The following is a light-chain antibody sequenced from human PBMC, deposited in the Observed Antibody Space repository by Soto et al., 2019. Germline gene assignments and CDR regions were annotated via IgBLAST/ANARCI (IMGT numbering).Light chain of an antibody. CDR3: CSSGGSPTYV. V-gene: IGLV2-23*02. J-gene: IGLJ1*01. Sequence: QSVLTQPASVSGSPGQSITISCTGTSSNVGSYKLVSWYQQHPGKAPKLMIFEVNKRPSGVSNRFSGSKSGNTASPTISGLKVEDEADYYCCSSGGSPTYVFGTGTKVTVL. CDR1: SSNVGSYKL. CDR2: EVN.